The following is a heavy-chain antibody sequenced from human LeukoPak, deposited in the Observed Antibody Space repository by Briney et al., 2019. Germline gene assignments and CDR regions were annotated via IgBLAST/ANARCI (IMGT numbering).Heavy chain of an antibody. J-gene: IGHJ4*02. CDR1: GGSISGYY. D-gene: IGHD3-10*01. V-gene: IGHV4-34*01. CDR3: AREPINSYYYGSGSSR. Sequence: SETLSLTCTVSGGSISGYYWSWIRQPPGKGLEWIGEINHSGSTNYNPSLKSRVTISVDTSKNQFSLKLSSVTAADTAVYYCAREPINSYYYGSGSSRWGQGTLVTVSS. CDR2: INHSGST.